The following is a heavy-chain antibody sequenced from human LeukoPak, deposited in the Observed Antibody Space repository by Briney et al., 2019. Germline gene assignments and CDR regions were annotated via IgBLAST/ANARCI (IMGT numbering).Heavy chain of an antibody. CDR1: GFTFSSYA. D-gene: IGHD3-22*01. J-gene: IGHJ4*02. V-gene: IGHV3-30-3*01. CDR2: ISYDGSNK. CDR3: ARDSYYGSSGSEYYFDY. Sequence: GGSLRLSCAASGFTFSSYAMHWVRQAPGKGLEWVAVISYDGSNKYYADSVKGRFTISGDNSKNTLYLQMNSLRAEDTAVYYCARDSYYGSSGSEYYFDYWGQGTLVTVSS.